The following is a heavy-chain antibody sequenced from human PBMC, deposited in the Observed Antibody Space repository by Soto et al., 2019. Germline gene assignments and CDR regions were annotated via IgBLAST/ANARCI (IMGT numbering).Heavy chain of an antibody. CDR1: GYSFAGYW. CDR3: GRDFGSGHADV. V-gene: IGHV5-10-1*01. CDR2: IDPSDSQT. Sequence: GESLKISCKGSGYSFAGYWITWVRQKPGKGLEWMGRIDPSDSQTYYSPSFRGHVTISVTKSITTVFLQWSSLRASDTAMYYCGRDFGSGHADVWGQGTLVTVSS. J-gene: IGHJ1*01. D-gene: IGHD1-26*01.